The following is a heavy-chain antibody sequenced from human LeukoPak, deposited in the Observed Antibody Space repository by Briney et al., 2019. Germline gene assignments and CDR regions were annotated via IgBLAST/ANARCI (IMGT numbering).Heavy chain of an antibody. D-gene: IGHD3-9*01. CDR2: ISAYNGNT. CDR3: ARGRTDILTGYYVDY. Sequence: ASVKVSFKASGYTFTSYGISWVRQAPGQGLEWMGWISAYNGNTNYAQKLQGRVTMTTDTSTSTAYMELRSLRSDDTAVYYCARGRTDILTGYYVDYWGQGTLVTVSS. J-gene: IGHJ4*02. V-gene: IGHV1-18*01. CDR1: GYTFTSYG.